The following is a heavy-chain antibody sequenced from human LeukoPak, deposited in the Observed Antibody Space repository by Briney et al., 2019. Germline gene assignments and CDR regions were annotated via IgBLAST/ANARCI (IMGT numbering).Heavy chain of an antibody. CDR1: GGSISSSSYY. CDR3: ARHDIVPAAIDY. J-gene: IGHJ4*02. CDR2: IYYSGST. D-gene: IGHD2-2*01. Sequence: PSETLSLTCTVSGGSISSSSYYWGWIRQPPGKGLEWIGSIYYSGSTYYNPSLKSRVTISVDTSKNQFSLKLSSVTAADTAVYYCARHDIVPAAIDYWGQGTLVTVSS. V-gene: IGHV4-39*01.